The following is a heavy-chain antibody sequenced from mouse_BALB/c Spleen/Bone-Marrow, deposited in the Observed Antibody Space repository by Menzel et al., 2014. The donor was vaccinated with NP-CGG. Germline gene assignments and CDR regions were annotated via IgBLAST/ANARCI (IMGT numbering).Heavy chain of an antibody. CDR1: GFNIKDTY. Sequence: VHVKQSGTELVKPGASVKLSCAASGFNIKDTYMHWVKRRPEQGLEWIGRIDPANGNTKYDPKFQGKATITADTSSNTADLQLSSLTSEDTAVYYCAHGSTYGYFDYWGQGTTLTVSS. J-gene: IGHJ2*01. V-gene: IGHV14-3*02. D-gene: IGHD1-1*01. CDR2: IDPANGNT. CDR3: AHGSTYGYFDY.